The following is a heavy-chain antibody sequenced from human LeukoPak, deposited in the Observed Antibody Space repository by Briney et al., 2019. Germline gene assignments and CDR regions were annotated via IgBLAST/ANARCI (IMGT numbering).Heavy chain of an antibody. Sequence: GGSLRLSCAASGFTFSTYSMNWVRQAPGQGLEWVSSISGNSDYIFYADSVKGRFTMSRDNAKNSLYLQMNSLRAEDTAVYYCARVFFGYYGVDVWGQGTTVTVSS. CDR2: ISGNSDYI. CDR1: GFTFSTYS. D-gene: IGHD3-3*01. J-gene: IGHJ6*02. CDR3: ARVFFGYYGVDV. V-gene: IGHV3-21*01.